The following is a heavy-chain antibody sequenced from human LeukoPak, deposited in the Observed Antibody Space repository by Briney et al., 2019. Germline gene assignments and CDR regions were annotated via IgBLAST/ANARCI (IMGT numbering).Heavy chain of an antibody. CDR2: IYYSGST. J-gene: IGHJ4*02. V-gene: IGHV4-39*07. CDR3: ARDGRFPLTTLDY. Sequence: SETLSLTCTVSGGSISSSSYYWGWIRQPPGKGLEWIGSIYYSGSTYYNPSLKSRVTISVDTSKNQFSLKLSSVTAADTAVYYCARDGRFPLTTLDYWGQGTLVTVSS. D-gene: IGHD1-1*01. CDR1: GGSISSSSYY.